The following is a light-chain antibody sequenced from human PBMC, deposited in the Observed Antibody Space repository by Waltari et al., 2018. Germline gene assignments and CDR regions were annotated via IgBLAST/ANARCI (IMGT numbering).Light chain of an antibody. CDR2: KGN. V-gene: IGLV8-61*01. J-gene: IGLJ3*02. Sequence: QAVVTQEPSLSVSPGGTVTLTCALSSGSVSTTSYATWYQQTPGQPPRTLVYKGNPRSSGVPDRFSGSILGNTAALTITGAQADDEAAYYCSLYLGSGIWVFGGGTKLTVL. CDR1: SGSVSTTSY. CDR3: SLYLGSGIWV.